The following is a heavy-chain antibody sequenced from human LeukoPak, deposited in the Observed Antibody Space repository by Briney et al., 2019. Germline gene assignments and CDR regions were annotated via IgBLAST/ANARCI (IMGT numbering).Heavy chain of an antibody. CDR2: IIPIFGSA. Sequence: ASVKVSCRASGGTFGTYAISWVRQAPGQGLEWMGEIIPIFGSANYAQRFQGRVTITTDESMSTAYMELSSLRSEDTAVYYCARDLWMIRAPSSGYYYDLGYWGQGTLVTVSS. V-gene: IGHV1-69*05. CDR3: ARDLWMIRAPSSGYYYDLGY. J-gene: IGHJ4*02. CDR1: GGTFGTYA. D-gene: IGHD3-22*01.